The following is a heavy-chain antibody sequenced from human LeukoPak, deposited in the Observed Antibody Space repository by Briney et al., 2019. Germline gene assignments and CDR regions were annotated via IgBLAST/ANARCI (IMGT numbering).Heavy chain of an antibody. J-gene: IGHJ4*02. V-gene: IGHV3-66*01. CDR2: IYSGGST. CDR1: GFTVSINY. D-gene: IGHD6-13*01. Sequence: GGSLRLSCAASGFTVSINYMSWVRQAPGKGPEWVSVIYSGGSTYHADSVKGRFTISRDNSKNTVYLQMNSLRAEDTAVYYCARGPDSSNWYEPVDYWGQGTLVTVSS. CDR3: ARGPDSSNWYEPVDY.